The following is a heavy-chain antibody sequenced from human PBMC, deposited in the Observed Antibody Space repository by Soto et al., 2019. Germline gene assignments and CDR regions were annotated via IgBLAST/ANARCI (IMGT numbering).Heavy chain of an antibody. Sequence: ASVKVSYKASGYTCTSWGITWVRQAPGQGLEWMGWISAYNGNTNYAQKLQGRVTMTTDTSTSTAYMELRSLRSDDTAVYYCARIPYCSSTSCYADAFDIWGQGTMVTVSS. CDR3: ARIPYCSSTSCYADAFDI. D-gene: IGHD2-2*01. CDR2: ISAYNGNT. CDR1: GYTCTSWG. J-gene: IGHJ3*02. V-gene: IGHV1-18*01.